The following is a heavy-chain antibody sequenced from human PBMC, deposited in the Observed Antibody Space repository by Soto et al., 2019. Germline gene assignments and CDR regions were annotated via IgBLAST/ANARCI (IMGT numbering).Heavy chain of an antibody. V-gene: IGHV3-48*03. CDR3: APRKFGSFNIAAFEI. D-gene: IGHD3-16*01. CDR2: ISKSSVTT. J-gene: IGHJ3*02. CDR1: GFSFSTSE. Sequence: EVQLVESGGGLVQPGGSLRLSCAASGFSFSTSEMNWVRQAPGKGLGWISYISKSSVTTHYADSVKGRFTISRDNANNSLFLEMNSLRVEDTALYYCAPRKFGSFNIAAFEIWGQGTMVTVSS.